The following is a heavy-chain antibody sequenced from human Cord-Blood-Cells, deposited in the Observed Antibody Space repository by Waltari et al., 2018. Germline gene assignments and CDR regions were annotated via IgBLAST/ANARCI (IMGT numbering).Heavy chain of an antibody. CDR2: IYYSGST. CDR1: GAPISRGGYS. CDR3: ARSNYDILTGYFH. V-gene: IGHV4-31*03. J-gene: IGHJ4*02. D-gene: IGHD3-9*01. Sequence: QVPLQESGPGLVTPSQTLSPNCTVSGAPISRGGYSWSGFRQHPGKGLEWSGYIYYSGSTYYNPSLKSRVTISVDTSKNQFSLKLSSVTTADTAVYYCARSNYDILTGYFHWGQGTLVTVSS.